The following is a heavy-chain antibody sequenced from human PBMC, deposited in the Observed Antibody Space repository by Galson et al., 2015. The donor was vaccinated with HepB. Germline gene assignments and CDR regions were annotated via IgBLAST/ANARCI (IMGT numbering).Heavy chain of an antibody. CDR1: GFTFSSYG. J-gene: IGHJ4*02. CDR2: ISYDGSNK. CDR3: AKDRGASGPAAIYGVFDY. Sequence: LRLSCAASGFTFSSYGMHWVRQAPGKGLEWVAVISYDGSNKYYADSVKGRFTISRDNSKNTLYLQMNSLRAEDTAVYYCAKDRGASGPAAIYGVFDYWGQGTLVTVSS. V-gene: IGHV3-30*18. D-gene: IGHD2-2*02.